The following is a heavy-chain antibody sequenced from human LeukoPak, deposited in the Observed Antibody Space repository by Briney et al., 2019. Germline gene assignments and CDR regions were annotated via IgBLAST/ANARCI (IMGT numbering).Heavy chain of an antibody. V-gene: IGHV1-69*04. J-gene: IGHJ5*02. CDR1: GGTFSSYA. D-gene: IGHD3-22*01. CDR3: AREGALITYYYDSSGYYRNWFDP. CDR2: IIPILGIA. Sequence: ASVKVSCKASGGTFSSYAMSWVRQAPGQGLEWMGRIIPILGIANYAQKFQGRVTITADKFTSTAYMELSSLRSEDTAVYYCAREGALITYYYDSSGYYRNWFDPWGQGTLVTVSS.